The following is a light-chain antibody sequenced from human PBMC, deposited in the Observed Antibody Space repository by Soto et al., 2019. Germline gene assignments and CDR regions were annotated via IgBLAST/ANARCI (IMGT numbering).Light chain of an antibody. J-gene: IGKJ1*01. CDR3: XQYGSSGT. CDR1: QSVSNNY. V-gene: IGKV3-20*01. CDR2: GAS. Sequence: VLTQSPGTLSLSPGESANLSCRASQSVSNNYLAWYQQKPGQAPRLLIYGASNRATGIPDRFSGSGSGTEFTLTIRRLEPEDFAVYYCXQYGSSGTSGQGTKVDI.